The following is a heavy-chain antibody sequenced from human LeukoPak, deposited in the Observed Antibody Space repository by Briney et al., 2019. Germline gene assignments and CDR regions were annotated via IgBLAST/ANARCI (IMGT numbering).Heavy chain of an antibody. CDR1: GFTFSSYG. CDR2: IWYDGSNK. D-gene: IGHD5-24*01. V-gene: IGHV3-33*06. CDR3: AKAPQRWLHTDY. J-gene: IGHJ4*02. Sequence: GGSLRLSCAASGFTFSSYGMHWVRQAPGKGLEWVAVIWYDGSNKYYADSVKGRFTISRDNSKNTLYLQMNSLRAEDTAVYYCAKAPQRWLHTDYWGQGTLVNVSS.